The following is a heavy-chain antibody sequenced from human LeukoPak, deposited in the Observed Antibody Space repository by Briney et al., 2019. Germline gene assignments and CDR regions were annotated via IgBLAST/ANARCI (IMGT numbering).Heavy chain of an antibody. V-gene: IGHV3-23*01. CDR1: GFTFSSYA. CDR2: LSGSGVNT. CDR3: AKSGTTGTTSLADFDY. J-gene: IGHJ4*02. Sequence: GGSLRLSCAASGFTFSSYAMSWVRQAPGKGLEWVSVLSGSGVNTYYADSVKGRFTLSRDNSKNTLCLQMNSLRAEDTAVYYCAKSGTTGTTSLADFDYWGQGTLVTVSS. D-gene: IGHD1-1*01.